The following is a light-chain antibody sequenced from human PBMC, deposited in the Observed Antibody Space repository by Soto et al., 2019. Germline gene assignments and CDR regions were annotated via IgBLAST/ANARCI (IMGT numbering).Light chain of an antibody. CDR3: QQLFDSPIT. J-gene: IGKJ1*01. V-gene: IGKV1-39*01. CDR2: AAS. CDR1: QSISSY. Sequence: DLQMTQSPSSLSASVGDRVTITCRASQSISSYLNWYQQKPGKAPKLLIYAASTLESGVPSRFSATVSGTEFSLTITSLQPEDFATYYCQQLFDSPITFGQGTKVDIK.